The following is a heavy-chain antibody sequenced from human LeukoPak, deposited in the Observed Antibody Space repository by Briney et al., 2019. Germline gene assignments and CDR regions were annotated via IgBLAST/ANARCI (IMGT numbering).Heavy chain of an antibody. CDR3: VRQYRVAAPADY. CDR2: INSDGSST. J-gene: IGHJ4*02. CDR1: GFTFSNYW. Sequence: GGPLRLSCAASGFTFSNYWMHWVRHAPGKGLVWLSRINSDGSSTSYADSVKGRFTISRDNAKNTLYVQMNSLRDEDTAVYYCVRQYRVAAPADYWGQGTLVTVSS. D-gene: IGHD6-13*01. V-gene: IGHV3-74*01.